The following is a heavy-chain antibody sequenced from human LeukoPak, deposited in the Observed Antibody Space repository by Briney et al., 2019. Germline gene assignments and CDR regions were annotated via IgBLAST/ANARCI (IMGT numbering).Heavy chain of an antibody. CDR3: TTVTGDY. V-gene: IGHV3-15*01. CDR2: IKSKADGGAT. Sequence: SGGSLRLSCAASGFTFSNACMSWVRQAPGKGLEWVGRIKSKADGGATDYAARVKGRFTISRDYSKNTLYLQMNSLKTEDTSVYYCTTVTGDYWSQGTLVTVSS. D-gene: IGHD1-14*01. CDR1: GFTFSNAC. J-gene: IGHJ4*02.